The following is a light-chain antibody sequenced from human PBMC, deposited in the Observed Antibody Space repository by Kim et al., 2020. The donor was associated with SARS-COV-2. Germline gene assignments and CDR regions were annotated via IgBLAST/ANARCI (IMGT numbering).Light chain of an antibody. CDR2: AAA. CDR3: QKYNSAPWT. Sequence: ASLGDRVTISCRASQDIANSLAWYQQKPGKVPQVLIYAAATLQSGVPSRFSGSGSGTEFTLTIGSLQTEDVATYYCQKYNSAPWTFGPGTKVDIK. J-gene: IGKJ1*01. CDR1: QDIANS. V-gene: IGKV1-27*01.